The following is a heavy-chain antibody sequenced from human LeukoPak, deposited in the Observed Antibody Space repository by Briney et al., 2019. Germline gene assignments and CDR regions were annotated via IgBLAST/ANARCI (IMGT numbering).Heavy chain of an antibody. CDR2: ISYDGSNK. CDR1: GFTFSSYG. Sequence: GRSLRLSCAASGFTFSSYGMHWVRQAPGKGLEWVAVISYDGSNKYYADSVKGRFTISRDNSKNTLYLQMNSLRAEDTAVYYCARHVWFGEHNGHENWFDPWGQGTLVIVSS. J-gene: IGHJ5*02. CDR3: ARHVWFGEHNGHENWFDP. D-gene: IGHD3-10*01. V-gene: IGHV3-30*03.